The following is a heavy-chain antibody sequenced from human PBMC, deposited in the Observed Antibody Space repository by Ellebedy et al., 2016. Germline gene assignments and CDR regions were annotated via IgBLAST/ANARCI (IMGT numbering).Heavy chain of an antibody. D-gene: IGHD2-8*01. CDR2: IRTESSTI. Sequence: GGSLRLSCAASGFTFSSYNMNWVRQAPGKGLEWVSYIRTESSTIYYADSVKGRFTISRDDAKNSVYLQMNSPRAEDTAVYYCARVRIWCSFDMWGQGTMVTVST. J-gene: IGHJ3*02. V-gene: IGHV3-48*01. CDR3: ARVRIWCSFDM. CDR1: GFTFSSYN.